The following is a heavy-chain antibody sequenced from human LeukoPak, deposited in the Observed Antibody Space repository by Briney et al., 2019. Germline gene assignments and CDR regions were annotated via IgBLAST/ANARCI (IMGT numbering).Heavy chain of an antibody. Sequence: GGSLRLSCAASGFTFGIYWMSWVRQPPGKGLEWVANIKHDGSEKYYVDSVKGRFTIPRDNAKNSLYLQMNSLRAEDTAVYYCARVGTAEGTLEDYWGQGTLVTVSS. J-gene: IGHJ4*02. D-gene: IGHD6-13*01. V-gene: IGHV3-7*01. CDR1: GFTFGIYW. CDR2: IKHDGSEK. CDR3: ARVGTAEGTLEDY.